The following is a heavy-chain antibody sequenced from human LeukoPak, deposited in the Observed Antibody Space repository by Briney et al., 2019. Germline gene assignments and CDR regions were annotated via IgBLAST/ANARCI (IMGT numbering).Heavy chain of an antibody. Sequence: SETLSLTCAVSSYSICSGYCWGWIRQPPGEGLDWIGSMYHSGSTYNNPSLKSRVTISVDTSKNEFSLKLRSVTAADTAVYYCARDPYCSGGSCYPFDYWGQGTLVTVSS. CDR2: MYHSGST. CDR1: SYSICSGYC. D-gene: IGHD2-15*01. J-gene: IGHJ4*02. CDR3: ARDPYCSGGSCYPFDY. V-gene: IGHV4-38-2*02.